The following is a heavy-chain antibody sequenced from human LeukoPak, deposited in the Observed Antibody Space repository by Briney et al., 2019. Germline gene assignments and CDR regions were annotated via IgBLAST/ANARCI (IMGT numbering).Heavy chain of an antibody. CDR2: ISGSGGST. D-gene: IGHD3-22*01. Sequence: GGSLRLSCAASGVTFSSYAMSWVRQAPGKGLEWVSAISGSGGSTYYADSVKGRFTISRDNSKNTLYLQMNSLRAEDTAVYYCAKDGGRTYYYDSSGYYFRYWGQGTLVTVSS. J-gene: IGHJ4*02. V-gene: IGHV3-23*01. CDR1: GVTFSSYA. CDR3: AKDGGRTYYYDSSGYYFRY.